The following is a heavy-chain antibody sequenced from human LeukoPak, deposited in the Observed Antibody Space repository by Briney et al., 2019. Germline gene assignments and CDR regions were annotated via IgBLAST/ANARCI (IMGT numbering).Heavy chain of an antibody. CDR2: IRYDGSNK. V-gene: IGHV3-30*02. CDR3: AKERDTAMVTIDY. Sequence: PGGSLRLSCAVSGFTFSSYCMHWVRQAPGKGLEWVAFIRYDGSNKYYADSVKGRFTISRDNSKNTLYLQMSSLRAEDTAVYYCAKERDTAMVTIDYWGQGTLVSVSS. J-gene: IGHJ4*02. D-gene: IGHD5-18*01. CDR1: GFTFSSYC.